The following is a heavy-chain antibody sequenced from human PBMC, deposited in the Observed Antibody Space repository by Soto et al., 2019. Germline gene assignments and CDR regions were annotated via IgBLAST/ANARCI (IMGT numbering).Heavy chain of an antibody. V-gene: IGHV3-30-3*01. D-gene: IGHD3-3*01. CDR1: GFTFSSYA. CDR2: ISYDGSNK. J-gene: IGHJ3*02. CDR3: ASWSAFDI. Sequence: PGGSLRLSCAASGFTFSSYAMHWVRQAPGKGLEWVAVISYDGSNKYYADSVKGRFTISRDNSKNTLYLQMNSLRAEDTAVYYCASWSAFDIWGQGTMVTV.